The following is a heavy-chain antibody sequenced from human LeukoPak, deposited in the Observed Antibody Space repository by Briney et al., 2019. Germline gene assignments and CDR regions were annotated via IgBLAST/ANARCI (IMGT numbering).Heavy chain of an antibody. V-gene: IGHV3-30*02. CDR3: AKDRCSSTSCYYINYFDY. D-gene: IGHD2-2*01. CDR2: IRYDGSNK. J-gene: IGHJ4*02. CDR1: GFTFSSYG. Sequence: GGSLRLSCAASGFTFSSYGMHWVRQAPGKGLEWVAFIRYDGSNKYYADSVKGRFTISRDNSKNTLYLQMNSLRAEDTAVYYCAKDRCSSTSCYYINYFDYCGQGTLVTVSS.